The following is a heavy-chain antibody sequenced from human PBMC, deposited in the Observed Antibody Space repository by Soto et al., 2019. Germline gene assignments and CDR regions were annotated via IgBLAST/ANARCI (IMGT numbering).Heavy chain of an antibody. CDR3: AKEGGCSSTSCTAYNWFDP. J-gene: IGHJ5*02. Sequence: GGSLRLSCAASGFTFSSYAMSWARQAPGKGLEWVSAISGSGGSTYYADSVKGRFTISRDNSKNTLYLQMNSLRAEDTAVYYCAKEGGCSSTSCTAYNWFDPWGQGTLVTVSS. V-gene: IGHV3-23*01. CDR1: GFTFSSYA. D-gene: IGHD2-2*01. CDR2: ISGSGGST.